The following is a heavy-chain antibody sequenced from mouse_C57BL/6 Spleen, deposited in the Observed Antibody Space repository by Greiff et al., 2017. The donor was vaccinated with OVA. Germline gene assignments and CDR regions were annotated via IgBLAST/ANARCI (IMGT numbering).Heavy chain of an antibody. V-gene: IGHV1-82*01. CDR1: GYAFSSSW. CDR3: ARSEELWFAY. CDR2: IYPGDGDT. Sequence: QVQLQQSGPELVKPGASVKISCKASGYAFSSSWMNWVKQRPGKGLEWIGRIYPGDGDTNYNGKFKGKATLTADKSSSTAYMQLSSLTSEDSAVYFCARSEELWFAYWGQGTLVTVSA. J-gene: IGHJ3*01.